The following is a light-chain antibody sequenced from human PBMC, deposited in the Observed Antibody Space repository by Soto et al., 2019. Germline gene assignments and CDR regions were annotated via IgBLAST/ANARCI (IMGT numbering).Light chain of an antibody. J-gene: IGKJ1*01. V-gene: IGKV1-5*01. Sequence: DIQMTQSPSTLSASVGDRVTITCRASQTISSWLAWYQQKPGKAPKLLIYAASTLESGVSSRFSGSGSGTEFTLTISSLQPEDFATYYCLQHNSYPRTFGQGTKVDIK. CDR2: AAS. CDR1: QTISSW. CDR3: LQHNSYPRT.